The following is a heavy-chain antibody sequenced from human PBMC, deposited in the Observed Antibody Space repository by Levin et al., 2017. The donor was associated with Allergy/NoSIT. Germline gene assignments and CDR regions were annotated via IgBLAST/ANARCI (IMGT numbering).Heavy chain of an antibody. CDR2: ISSSSSYI. CDR1: GFTFSSYS. CDR3: ARDPIAARNDPFDY. V-gene: IGHV3-21*01. Sequence: GESLKISCAASGFTFSSYSMNWVRQAPGKGLEWVSSISSSSSYIYYADSVKGRFTISRDNAKNSLYLQMNSLRAEDTAVYYCARDPIAARNDPFDYWGQGTLVTVSS. D-gene: IGHD6-6*01. J-gene: IGHJ4*02.